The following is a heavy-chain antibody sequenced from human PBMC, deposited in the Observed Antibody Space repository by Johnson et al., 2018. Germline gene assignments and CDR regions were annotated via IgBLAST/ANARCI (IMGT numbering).Heavy chain of an antibody. Sequence: QVQLVESGGGVVQPGRSLRLSCAASGFTFSSYGMYWVRQAPGKGLEWVAAISYDRNNKYYADFVKGRFTISRDKSKNTLYLQMNSRRAEDTAVYYCVKDGRFLEYLYPNYMDVWGKGTTVTVSS. J-gene: IGHJ6*03. D-gene: IGHD3-3*01. V-gene: IGHV3-30*18. CDR3: VKDGRFLEYLYPNYMDV. CDR1: GFTFSSYG. CDR2: ISYDRNNK.